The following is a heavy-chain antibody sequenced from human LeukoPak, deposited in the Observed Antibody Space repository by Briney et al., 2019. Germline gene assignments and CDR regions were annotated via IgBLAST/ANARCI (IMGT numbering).Heavy chain of an antibody. Sequence: PSQTLSLTCTVSGGSISSGSYYSSWIRQPAGRGLEWIGRIYTSGSTNYNPSLKSRVTISVDTSKNQFSLKLSSVTAADTAVYYCARDMGSGTYYYYYYMDVWGKGTTVTVSS. D-gene: IGHD3-10*01. CDR2: IYTSGST. V-gene: IGHV4-61*02. J-gene: IGHJ6*03. CDR1: GGSISSGSYY. CDR3: ARDMGSGTYYYYYYMDV.